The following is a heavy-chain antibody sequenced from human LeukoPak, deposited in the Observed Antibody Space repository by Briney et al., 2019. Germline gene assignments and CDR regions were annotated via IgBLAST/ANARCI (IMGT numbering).Heavy chain of an antibody. CDR1: GGSFSGYY. CDR2: INHSGST. Sequence: SETLSLTCAVYGGSFSGYYWSWIRQPPGKGLEWIGEINHSGSTNYNPSLKSRVTISVDTSKNQFSLKLTSVTAADTAVCYCAREIRQPFGEPLTGDYWGQGTLVTVSS. CDR3: AREIRQPFGEPLTGDY. D-gene: IGHD3-10*01. J-gene: IGHJ4*02. V-gene: IGHV4-34*01.